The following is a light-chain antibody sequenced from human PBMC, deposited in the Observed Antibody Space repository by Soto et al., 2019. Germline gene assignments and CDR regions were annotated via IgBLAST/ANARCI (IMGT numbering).Light chain of an antibody. J-gene: IGKJ1*01. Sequence: EIVLTQSPGTLSLSPGERVTLSCRASQSVSSNFLAWYQQKPGQAPRLLIYGASNRAAGIPDRFSGSGSGTDFTLPSSRIERKDVAVYSCRHYASPRRACGQGTKVDIK. CDR3: RHYASPRRA. CDR1: QSVSSNF. CDR2: GAS. V-gene: IGKV3-20*01.